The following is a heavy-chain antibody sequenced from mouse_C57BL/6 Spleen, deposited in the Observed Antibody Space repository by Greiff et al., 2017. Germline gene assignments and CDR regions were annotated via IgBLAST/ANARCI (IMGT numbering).Heavy chain of an antibody. CDR3: GGGGSSGPFDY. V-gene: IGHV1-55*01. J-gene: IGHJ2*01. CDR1: GYTFTSYW. CDR2: IYPGSGST. Sequence: QVHVKQSGAELVKPGASVKMSCKASGYTFTSYWITWVKQRPGQGLEWIGDIYPGSGSTNYNEKFKSKATLTVDTSSSTAYMQLSSLTSEDSAVYYCGGGGSSGPFDYWGQGTTLTVSS. D-gene: IGHD3-2*02.